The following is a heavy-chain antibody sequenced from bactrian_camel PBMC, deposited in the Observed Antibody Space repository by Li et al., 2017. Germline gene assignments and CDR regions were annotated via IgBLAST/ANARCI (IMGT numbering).Heavy chain of an antibody. Sequence: HVQLVESGGGAVQAGGSLKLSCAASGYTFTDDCMGWFRQGPGKKREGVAAIDSDGSTSCADSVKGRFTISKDRTKDTVYLQMDSLKPEDTAMYSCQTSGSSCASPTTGAGGPRSPSP. CDR1: GYTFTDDC. D-gene: IGHD2*01. J-gene: IGHJ4*01. V-gene: IGHV3S53*01. CDR2: IDSDGST. CDR3: QTSGSSCASPTT.